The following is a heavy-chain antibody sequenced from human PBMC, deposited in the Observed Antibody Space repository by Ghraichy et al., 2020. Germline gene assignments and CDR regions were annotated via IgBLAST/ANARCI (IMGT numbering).Heavy chain of an antibody. V-gene: IGHV4-34*01. CDR3: ARRYFDWLGGWFDP. CDR2: INHSGST. J-gene: IGHJ5*02. D-gene: IGHD3-9*01. Sequence: SETLSLTCAVYGGSFSGYYWSWIRQPPGKGLEWIGEINHSGSTNYNPSLKSRVTISVDTSKNQFSLKLSSVTAADTAVYYCARRYFDWLGGWFDPWGQGTLVTVSS. CDR1: GGSFSGYY.